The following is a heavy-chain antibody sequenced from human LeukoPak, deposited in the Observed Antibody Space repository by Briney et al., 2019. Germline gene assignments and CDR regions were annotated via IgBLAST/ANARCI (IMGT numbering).Heavy chain of an antibody. Sequence: GASVKVSCKASGGTFSSYAISWVRQAPGQGVEWMGRIIPILGIANYAQKFQGRVTITADKSTSTAYMELSSLRSEDTAVYYCAYSRPWIQLWLGPFDYWGQGTLVTVSS. CDR2: IIPILGIA. CDR3: AYSRPWIQLWLGPFDY. D-gene: IGHD5-18*01. J-gene: IGHJ4*02. V-gene: IGHV1-69*04. CDR1: GGTFSSYA.